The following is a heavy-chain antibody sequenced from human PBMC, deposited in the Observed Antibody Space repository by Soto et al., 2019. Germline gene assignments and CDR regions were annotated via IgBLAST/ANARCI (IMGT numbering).Heavy chain of an antibody. Sequence: GGSLRLSCAASGFTFSSYGMHWVRQAPGKGLEWVAVIWYDGSNKYYADSVKGRFTISRDNSKNTLYLQMNSLRAEDTAVYYCARDGPLCFGELSFDYWGQGTLVTVSS. CDR3: ARDGPLCFGELSFDY. CDR2: IWYDGSNK. J-gene: IGHJ4*02. CDR1: GFTFSSYG. V-gene: IGHV3-33*01. D-gene: IGHD3-10*01.